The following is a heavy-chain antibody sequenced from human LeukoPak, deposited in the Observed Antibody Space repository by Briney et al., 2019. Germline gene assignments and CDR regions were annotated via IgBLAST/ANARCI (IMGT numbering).Heavy chain of an antibody. Sequence: PGGSLRLSCAASGFSFSDYFMTWIRQAPGKGLEGISYISSFNSDSDYADSVKGRFTISRDNAKNSLSLQMNSLRVEDTAVYYCARISTYYYGGSGSVRSFDIWGQGTLVTVSS. D-gene: IGHD3-10*01. J-gene: IGHJ3*02. CDR3: ARISTYYYGGSGSVRSFDI. V-gene: IGHV3-11*03. CDR2: ISSFNSDS. CDR1: GFSFSDYF.